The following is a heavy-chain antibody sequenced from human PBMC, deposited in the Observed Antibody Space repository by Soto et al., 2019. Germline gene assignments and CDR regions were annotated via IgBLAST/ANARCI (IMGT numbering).Heavy chain of an antibody. CDR2: ISYDGSNK. Sequence: AGGSLRLSRSASGFTFSSYCIHWVRPAPGKGLEWVAVISYDGSNKYYADSVKGRFTISRDNSKNTLYLQMNSLRAEDTAVYYCARGPSSSSWYCPDYWGQGTLVTVSS. V-gene: IGHV3-30-3*01. CDR1: GFTFSSYC. D-gene: IGHD6-13*01. J-gene: IGHJ4*02. CDR3: ARGPSSSSWYCPDY.